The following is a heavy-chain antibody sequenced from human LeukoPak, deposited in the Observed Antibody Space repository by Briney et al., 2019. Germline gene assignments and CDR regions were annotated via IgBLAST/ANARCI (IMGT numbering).Heavy chain of an antibody. Sequence: GGSLRHSCAASGFMFSAYAMNWVRQAPGKGLEWISYISSSSSNIYYADSVKGRFTISRDNARNSLYLQINSLRVDDTAVYFCARENGYRLDYWGQGSLVTVSS. J-gene: IGHJ4*02. D-gene: IGHD5-18*01. CDR1: GFMFSAYA. CDR3: ARENGYRLDY. V-gene: IGHV3-48*04. CDR2: ISSSSSNI.